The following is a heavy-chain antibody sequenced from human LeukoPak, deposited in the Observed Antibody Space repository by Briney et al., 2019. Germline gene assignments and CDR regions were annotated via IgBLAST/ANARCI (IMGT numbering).Heavy chain of an antibody. CDR2: FIPILDTA. D-gene: IGHD3-16*02. J-gene: IGHJ5*02. CDR1: GATFNDYA. Sequence: ASVKVSCKASGATFNDYALNWVRQAPGQGLEWMGVFIPILDTANSTQKFQDRVTITADISTNTAYMELSSLRSEDTAVYYCARDNSVGDIAWWFDPWGQGTLVTVSS. V-gene: IGHV1-69*10. CDR3: ARDNSVGDIAWWFDP.